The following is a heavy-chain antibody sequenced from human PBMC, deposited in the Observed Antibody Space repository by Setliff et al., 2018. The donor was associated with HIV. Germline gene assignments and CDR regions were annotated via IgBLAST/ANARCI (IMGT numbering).Heavy chain of an antibody. Sequence: LSLTCTVSGVSINSGSYYWGWIRQPAGKRLEWIGRIYSSGNTNYNPSLKSRVTISADTSKNQFSLRLKSVTAAETAVYYCARGGDGYNPGGGTFDHWGQGTLVTVSS. CDR2: IYSSGNT. D-gene: IGHD1-1*01. CDR3: ARGGDGYNPGGGTFDH. J-gene: IGHJ4*02. V-gene: IGHV4-61*02. CDR1: GVSINSGSYY.